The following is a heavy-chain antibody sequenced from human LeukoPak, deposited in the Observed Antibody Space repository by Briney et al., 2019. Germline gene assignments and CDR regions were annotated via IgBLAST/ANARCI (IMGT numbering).Heavy chain of an antibody. J-gene: IGHJ3*01. CDR3: AKRLTMIILSGAFDV. Sequence: GGSLRLSCAASGFSFSSYAMHWVRQAPGKGLEWVSAISSSGDSTYYAGSVKGRFTISRDNSKNTLYLQMNSLRAEDTAVYYCAKRLTMIILSGAFDVWGQGTMVTVSS. V-gene: IGHV3-23*01. D-gene: IGHD3-22*01. CDR1: GFSFSSYA. CDR2: ISSSGDST.